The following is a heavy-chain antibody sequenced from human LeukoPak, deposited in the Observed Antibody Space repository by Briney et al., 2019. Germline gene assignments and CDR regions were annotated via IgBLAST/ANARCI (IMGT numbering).Heavy chain of an antibody. D-gene: IGHD6-19*01. CDR3: ARGRGAVAGPAQYYFDY. CDR1: GLTFSSYS. J-gene: IGHJ4*02. V-gene: IGHV3-48*01. Sequence: GGSLRLSCAASGLTFSSYSMNWVRQAPGKGLEWVSYISSSSSTIYYADSVKGRFTISRDNAKNSLYLQMNSLRAEDTAVYYCARGRGAVAGPAQYYFDYWGQGTLVTVSS. CDR2: ISSSSSTI.